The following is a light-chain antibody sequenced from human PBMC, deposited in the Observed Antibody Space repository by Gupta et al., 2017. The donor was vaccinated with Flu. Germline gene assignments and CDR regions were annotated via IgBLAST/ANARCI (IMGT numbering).Light chain of an antibody. CDR1: SNDVGAYDY. Sequence: QSALTQPASVSGSPGQSISISCTGTSNDVGAYDYVSWYQQHPGKAPKLILYEVRNRPSGVSKRFSGSKSGSTASLTISGLQAEDEADYYCSSYTTTTTLEVFGTGTKVIVL. CDR3: SSYTTTTTLEV. CDR2: EVR. J-gene: IGLJ1*01. V-gene: IGLV2-14*01.